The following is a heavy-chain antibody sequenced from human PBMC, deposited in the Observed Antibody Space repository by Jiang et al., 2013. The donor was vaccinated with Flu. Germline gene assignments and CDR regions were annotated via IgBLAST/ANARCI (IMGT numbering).Heavy chain of an antibody. CDR2: IYSSGST. CDR3: ARGRGDKYGLENLFDP. D-gene: IGHD3-10*01. V-gene: IGHV4-4*07. CDR1: GGSVSGYY. J-gene: IGHJ5*02. Sequence: GPGLVKPSETLSLTCTVSGGSVSGYYWSWIRQPAGKGLEWIGRIYSSGSTNYNPSLESRVTMSVDTSKNQFSLKVTSVTAADTAVYYCARGRGDKYGLENLFDPWGQGTLVIVSS.